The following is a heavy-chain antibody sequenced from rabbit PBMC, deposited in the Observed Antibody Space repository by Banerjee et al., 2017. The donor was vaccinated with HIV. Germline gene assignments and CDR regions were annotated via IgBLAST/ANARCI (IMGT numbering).Heavy chain of an antibody. CDR2: IYTGSGST. CDR1: GFSFSSSYW. J-gene: IGHJ4*01. D-gene: IGHD7-1*01. Sequence: EESGGDLVKPEGSLTLTCTASGFSFSSSYWICWVRQAPGKGLEWIACIYTGSGSTRYASWVNGRFTISSHNAQNTLYLQLNSLTAADTATYFCVRWALSYAGYAGYGSPNLWGQGTLVTVS. V-gene: IGHV1S45*01. CDR3: VRWALSYAGYAGYGSPNL.